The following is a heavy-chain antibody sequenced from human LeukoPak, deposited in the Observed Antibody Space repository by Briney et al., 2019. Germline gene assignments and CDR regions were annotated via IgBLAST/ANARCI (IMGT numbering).Heavy chain of an antibody. CDR2: IYYSGST. D-gene: IGHD3-10*01. CDR1: GGSISSYY. CDR3: ARAGVMVRGPTIYYYGMDV. Sequence: SETLSLTCTVSGGSISSYYWSWIRQPPGKGLEWIGYIYYSGSTNYNPSLKSRVTISVDTSKNQLSLKLSSVTAADTAVYYCARAGVMVRGPTIYYYGMDVWGQGTTVTVSS. V-gene: IGHV4-59*01. J-gene: IGHJ6*02.